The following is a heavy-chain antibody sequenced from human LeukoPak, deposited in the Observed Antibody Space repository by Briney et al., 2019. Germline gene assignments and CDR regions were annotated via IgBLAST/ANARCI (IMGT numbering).Heavy chain of an antibody. CDR3: ARDAQWLVPEGYFYYMDV. CDR2: ISSRSTNI. V-gene: IGHV3-21*01. Sequence: PGGSLRLSCAGSGFTFSRYSMNWFRQAPGKGLERVSSISSRSTNIFYADSVKGRFTISRDNAKHSLYLQMNSLGAEDTAVYYCARDAQWLVPEGYFYYMDVWGKGTTVTVSS. CDR1: GFTFSRYS. D-gene: IGHD6-19*01. J-gene: IGHJ6*03.